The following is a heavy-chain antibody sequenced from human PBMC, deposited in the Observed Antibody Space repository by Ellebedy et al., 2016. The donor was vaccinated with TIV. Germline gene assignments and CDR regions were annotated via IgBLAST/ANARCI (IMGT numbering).Heavy chain of an antibody. J-gene: IGHJ4*02. CDR3: TKWEMRHNYFTD. D-gene: IGHD1-26*01. CDR1: GFAFSSYP. V-gene: IGHV3-23*01. CDR2: INEHGRDT. Sequence: PGGSLRLSCAASGFAFSSYPMSWVRQAPGKGLEWVSGINEHGRDTFHTDSVKGRFTISRDNARNTVHLQLNGLRAEDTAVYYSTKWEMRHNYFTDWGPGALVTVSS.